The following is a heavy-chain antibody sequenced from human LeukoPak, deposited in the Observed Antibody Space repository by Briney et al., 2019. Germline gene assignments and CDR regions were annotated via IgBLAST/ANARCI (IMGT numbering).Heavy chain of an antibody. D-gene: IGHD6-19*01. V-gene: IGHV4-34*01. CDR3: ARDNSGLDY. J-gene: IGHJ4*02. CDR1: GGSFSGYY. Sequence: SETLSLTCAVYGGSFSGYYWSWIRQPPGKGLEWIGEINHSGSTYSNPSLMSRVTISVDTSKNQFSLKLSSVTAADTALYYCARDNSGLDYWGQGTLVTVSS. CDR2: INHSGST.